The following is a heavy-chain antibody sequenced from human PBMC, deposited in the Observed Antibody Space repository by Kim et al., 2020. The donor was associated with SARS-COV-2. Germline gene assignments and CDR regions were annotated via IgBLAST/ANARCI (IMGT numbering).Heavy chain of an antibody. CDR2: IYYSGST. D-gene: IGHD5-12*01. J-gene: IGHJ3*02. V-gene: IGHV4-39*01. CDR3: ARLQRGYSGYDSDAFDI. CDR1: GGSISSSSYY. Sequence: SETLSLTCTVSGGSISSSSYYWGWIRQPPGKGLEWIVSIYYSGSTYYNPSLKSRVTISVDTSKNQFSLKLSSVTAADTAVYYCARLQRGYSGYDSDAFDIWGQGTMVTVSS.